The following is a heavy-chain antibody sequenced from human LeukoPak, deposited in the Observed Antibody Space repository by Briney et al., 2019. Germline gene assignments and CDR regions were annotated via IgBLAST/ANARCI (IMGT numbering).Heavy chain of an antibody. Sequence: GGSLRLSCAASGFTFSSYWMSWVRQAPGKGLEWVANIKQDGSEKYYVDSVKGRFTISRDNAKNSLYLQTNSLRAEDTAVYYCARDLLAVAPEKDYWGQGTLVTVSS. CDR3: ARDLLAVAPEKDY. CDR2: IKQDGSEK. CDR1: GFTFSSYW. J-gene: IGHJ4*02. D-gene: IGHD6-19*01. V-gene: IGHV3-7*01.